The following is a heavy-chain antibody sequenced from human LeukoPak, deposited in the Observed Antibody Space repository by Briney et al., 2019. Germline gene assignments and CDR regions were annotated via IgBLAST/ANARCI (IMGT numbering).Heavy chain of an antibody. CDR2: FSGSNNYT. J-gene: IGHJ6*03. V-gene: IGHV3-23*01. CDR1: GFTFSSYA. D-gene: IGHD2-2*01. CDR3: AKSSSLSGGYFYYMDV. Sequence: AAXGFTFSSYAMXWVRQVPGKGLEXVSAFSGSNNYTYYADSVKGGFTISRDNSKKTLYMQMNTQRAEDTAVYYCAKSSSLSGGYFYYMDVWGKGTTVTVSS.